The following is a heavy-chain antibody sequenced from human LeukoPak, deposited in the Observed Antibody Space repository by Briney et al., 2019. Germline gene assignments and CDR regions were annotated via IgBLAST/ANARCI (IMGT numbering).Heavy chain of an antibody. J-gene: IGHJ5*02. CDR1: GGSISSHYY. CDR2: INHSGST. CDR3: ATLSPSIFGVVTPKNWFDP. Sequence: PSETLSLTCTVSGGSISSHYYWGWIRQPPGKGLEWIGEINHSGSTNYNPSLKSRVTISVDTSKNQFSLKLSSVTAADTAVYYCATLSPSIFGVVTPKNWFDPWGQGTLVTVSS. D-gene: IGHD3-3*01. V-gene: IGHV4-34*01.